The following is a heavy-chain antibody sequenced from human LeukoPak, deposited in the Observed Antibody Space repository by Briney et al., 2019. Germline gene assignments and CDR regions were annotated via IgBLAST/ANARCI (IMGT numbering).Heavy chain of an antibody. CDR2: IESSTDGGTT. CDR1: GPTFRNAF. D-gene: IGHD3-3*01. CDR3: TTSPGITVFGVVTDY. J-gene: IGHJ4*02. V-gene: IGHV3-15*04. Sequence: GGSLRLSCAASGPTFRNAFMNWVRQAPGKGLEWVGRIESSTDGGTTDYAAPVKGRFTMSRDDSKNTLYLQMDNVKTEDAGVYYCTTSPGITVFGVVTDYWGQGTLVIVSS.